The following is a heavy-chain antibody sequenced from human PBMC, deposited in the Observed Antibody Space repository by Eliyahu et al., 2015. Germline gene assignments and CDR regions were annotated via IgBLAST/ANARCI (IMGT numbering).Heavy chain of an antibody. CDR1: GFPFXSXG. J-gene: IGHJ6*02. D-gene: IGHD6-6*01. Sequence: QVQLVESGGGVVQPGRSLRLXCAAXGFPFXSXGLPWVRQAPGKGLEWVAVISYDGSNKYYADSVKGRFTISRDNSKNTLYLQMNSLRAEDTAVYYCARDRGVEQLVLVYYYGMDVWGQGTTVTVSS. V-gene: IGHV3-30*03. CDR3: ARDRGVEQLVLVYYYGMDV. CDR2: ISYDGSNK.